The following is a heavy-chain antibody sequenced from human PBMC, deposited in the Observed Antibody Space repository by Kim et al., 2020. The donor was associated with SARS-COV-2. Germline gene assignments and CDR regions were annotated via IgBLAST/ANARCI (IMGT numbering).Heavy chain of an antibody. CDR3: ARDTHMYV. Sequence: SHKTYASSEMGRFTICIDNSKNTLYLRMNSLRAEDTAVYYCARDTHMYVWGKGTTVTVSS. CDR2: SHK. J-gene: IGHJ6*03. V-gene: IGHV3-30*03.